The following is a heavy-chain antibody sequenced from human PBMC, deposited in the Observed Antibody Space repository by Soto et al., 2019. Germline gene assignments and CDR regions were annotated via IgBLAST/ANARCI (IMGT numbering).Heavy chain of an antibody. CDR3: AKDQYSSSSRGSGRNTYYYYGMDV. D-gene: IGHD6-6*01. CDR2: ISGSGGST. Sequence: QPGGSLRLSCAASGFTFSSYAMSWVRQAPRKGLEWVSAISGSGGSTYYADSVKGRFTISRDNSKNTLYLQMNSLRAEDTAVYYCAKDQYSSSSRGSGRNTYYYYGMDVWGQGTTVTVSS. V-gene: IGHV3-23*01. J-gene: IGHJ6*02. CDR1: GFTFSSYA.